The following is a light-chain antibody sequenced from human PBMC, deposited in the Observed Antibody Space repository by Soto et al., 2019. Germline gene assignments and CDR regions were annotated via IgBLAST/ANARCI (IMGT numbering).Light chain of an antibody. CDR2: GNS. J-gene: IGLJ3*02. Sequence: QSVLTQPPSVSGAPGQRVTISCTGSSSNIGAGFDVHWYHQIAGTAPKLLIYGNSNRPSGVPDRFSGSKSGTSASLAINGLKAEDEAHYYCQSYDNSLGGSWVFGGGTQLTVL. CDR3: QSYDNSLGGSWV. CDR1: SSNIGAGFD. V-gene: IGLV1-40*01.